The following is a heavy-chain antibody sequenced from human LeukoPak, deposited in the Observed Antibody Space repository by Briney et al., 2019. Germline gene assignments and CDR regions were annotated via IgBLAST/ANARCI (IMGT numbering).Heavy chain of an antibody. CDR2: ISSSGSTI. Sequence: GGSLRLSCAASGFTFSSYAMSWIRQAPGKGLEWVSYISSSGSTIYYADSVKGRFTISRDNAKNSLYLQMNSLRAEDTAVYYCAKDPNRPDAFDIWGQGTMVTVSS. J-gene: IGHJ3*02. CDR1: GFTFSSYA. CDR3: AKDPNRPDAFDI. D-gene: IGHD1-14*01. V-gene: IGHV3-11*04.